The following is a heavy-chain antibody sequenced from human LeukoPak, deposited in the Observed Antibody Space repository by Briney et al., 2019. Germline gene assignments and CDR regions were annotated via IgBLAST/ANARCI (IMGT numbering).Heavy chain of an antibody. CDR2: IYYSGST. D-gene: IGHD4-23*01. V-gene: IGHV4-61*01. J-gene: IGHJ6*02. CDR1: GGSVSSGSYY. Sequence: SETLSLTCTVSGGSVSSGSYYWSWIRQPPGKGLEWIGYIYYSGSTNYNPSLKSRVTISVDTSKNQFSLKLSSVTAADTAVYYCASSWDGGNRPAYYYYGMDVWGQGTTVTVSS. CDR3: ASSWDGGNRPAYYYYGMDV.